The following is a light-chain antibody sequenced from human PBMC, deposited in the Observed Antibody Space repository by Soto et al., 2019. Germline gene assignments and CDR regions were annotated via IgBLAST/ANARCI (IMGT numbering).Light chain of an antibody. CDR2: KAS. CDR1: QSISNW. CDR3: LQYNTYWGT. V-gene: IGKV1-5*03. Sequence: DIQMTQSPSTLSAFVGDRVTITCRASQSISNWLAWYQQKPGKAPKLLIYKASSLKSGVPSRFSGSGSGTEFTLTISSLQPDDFATYYCLQYNTYWGTFGQGTKVEIK. J-gene: IGKJ1*01.